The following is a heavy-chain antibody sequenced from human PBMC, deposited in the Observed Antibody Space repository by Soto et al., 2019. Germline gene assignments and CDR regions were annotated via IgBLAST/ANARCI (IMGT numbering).Heavy chain of an antibody. Sequence: EVQLLESGGGFVQPGGSLRLSCSASAFTFSGYTLSWVRQAPGKGLEWVSTIGGDGGDRTYYADSVRGRLAISRDNSRNSMYLQTDSLRADDTGVYYCVIRSGLHWEPFDYGGRETLVSVSS. CDR1: AFTFSGYT. CDR2: IGGDGGDRT. CDR3: VIRSGLHWEPFDY. D-gene: IGHD1-26*01. V-gene: IGHV3-23*01. J-gene: IGHJ4*02.